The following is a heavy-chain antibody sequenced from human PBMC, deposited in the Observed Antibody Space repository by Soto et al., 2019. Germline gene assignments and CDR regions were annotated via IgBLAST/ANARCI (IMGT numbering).Heavy chain of an antibody. J-gene: IGHJ2*01. CDR3: ARDQRVVVTALNYWYFDL. V-gene: IGHV3-48*02. Sequence: GGSLRLSCAASGFTFSSYSMNWVRQAPGKGLEWVSYISSSSSTIYYADSVKGRFTISRDNAKNSLYLQMNSLRDEDTAVYYCARDQRVVVTALNYWYFDLWGRGTLVTSPQ. CDR1: GFTFSSYS. CDR2: ISSSSSTI. D-gene: IGHD2-21*02.